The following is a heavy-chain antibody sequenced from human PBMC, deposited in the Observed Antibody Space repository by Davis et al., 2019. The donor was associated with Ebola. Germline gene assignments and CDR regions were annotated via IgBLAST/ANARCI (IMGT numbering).Heavy chain of an antibody. J-gene: IGHJ6*02. CDR2: INSDGSST. D-gene: IGHD3-3*01. Sequence: GESLKIPCAASGFTFSSHWMHWVRQAPGKGLEWVSRINSDGSSTSYADSVKGRFTISRDNAKNTLYLQMNSLRAEDTAVYYCARDPQTYYDFWSGYPLYYGMDVWGQGTTVTVSS. V-gene: IGHV3-74*01. CDR1: GFTFSSHW. CDR3: ARDPQTYYDFWSGYPLYYGMDV.